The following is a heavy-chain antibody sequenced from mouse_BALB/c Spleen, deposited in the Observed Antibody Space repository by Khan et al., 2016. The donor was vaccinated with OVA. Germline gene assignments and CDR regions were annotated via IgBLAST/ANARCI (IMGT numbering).Heavy chain of an antibody. CDR3: ARSAYGNFAY. D-gene: IGHD2-1*01. V-gene: IGHV5-9-3*01. Sequence: EVQLQESGGGLVKPGGSLKLSCAASGFTFSTYAMSWVRQTPEQRLEWVATISSDGDYTYYPDNVTGRFTISRDNAKNILYLQMSSLRSEDTAMYYCARSAYGNFAYWGQGTLVTVSA. CDR2: ISSDGDYT. CDR1: GFTFSTYA. J-gene: IGHJ3*01.